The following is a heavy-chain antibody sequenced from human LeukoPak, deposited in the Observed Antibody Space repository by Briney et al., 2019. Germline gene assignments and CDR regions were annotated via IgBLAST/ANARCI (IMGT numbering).Heavy chain of an antibody. Sequence: GASVEVSCKAFGYTFTDCYMHWVRQAPGHGLEWMGWINPNSGSRSYAQKFQGRVTMTRDTSISTAYMELSRLESDDTAVYYCATGDGYCYGYLGYWGQGTLVTVSS. V-gene: IGHV1-2*02. CDR3: ATGDGYCYGYLGY. D-gene: IGHD5-18*01. J-gene: IGHJ4*02. CDR1: GYTFTDCY. CDR2: INPNSGSR.